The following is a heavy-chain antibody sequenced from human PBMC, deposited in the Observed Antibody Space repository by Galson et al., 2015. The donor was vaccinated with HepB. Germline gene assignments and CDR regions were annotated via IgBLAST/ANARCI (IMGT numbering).Heavy chain of an antibody. CDR2: ISFDGSNE. D-gene: IGHD1-14*01. CDR3: VKEQTNHYFDY. V-gene: IGHV3-30*04. J-gene: IGHJ4*02. Sequence: SLRLSCAASGFAFNSHHMHWVRQAPGQGLEWVAAISFDGSNEFYADSVEGRFTVSRDNSKSMLYLQMSSLRFEDTALYYCVKEQTNHYFDYWGQGTLITVSS. CDR1: GFAFNSHH.